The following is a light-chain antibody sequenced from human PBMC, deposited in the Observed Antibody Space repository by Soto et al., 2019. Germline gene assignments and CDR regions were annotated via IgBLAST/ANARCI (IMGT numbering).Light chain of an antibody. CDR3: SSYTGSNNFVV. J-gene: IGLJ2*01. Sequence: QSVLTQSPSASGSPGQSVTISCTGTSSDVGGYNYVSWYQQHPGKAPKVMIYEVSKRPSGVPDRFSGSKSGNTASLTVSGLQAEDEADYYCSSYTGSNNFVVFGGGTKLTVL. CDR2: EVS. V-gene: IGLV2-8*01. CDR1: SSDVGGYNY.